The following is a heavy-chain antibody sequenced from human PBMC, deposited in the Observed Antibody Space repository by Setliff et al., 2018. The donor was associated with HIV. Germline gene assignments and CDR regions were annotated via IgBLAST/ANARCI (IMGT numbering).Heavy chain of an antibody. CDR3: ARGGAIGVSVGAT. CDR1: GFSVSDYW. Sequence: GGSLRLSCVASGFSVSDYWMIWVRQAPGKGLEWLSNINQDGSEQNSADSLKGRFSVSKDNAKNSLSLQMNSLRAEDTAVYYCARGGAIGVSVGATWGQGTLVTVSS. J-gene: IGHJ5*02. CDR2: INQDGSEQ. V-gene: IGHV3-7*01. D-gene: IGHD2-15*01.